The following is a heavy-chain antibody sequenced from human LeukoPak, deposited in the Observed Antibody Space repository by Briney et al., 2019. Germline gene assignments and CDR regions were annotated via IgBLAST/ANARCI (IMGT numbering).Heavy chain of an antibody. CDR1: GFTFSSYA. CDR3: AKDPNYSSGWYFDY. CDR2: ISGSGGST. J-gene: IGHJ4*02. D-gene: IGHD6-19*01. Sequence: GGSLRLSCAASGFTFSSYAMSWVRQAPGKELEWVSAISGSGGSTYYADSVKGRLTISRDNSKNTLYLQMNSLRAEDTAVYYCAKDPNYSSGWYFDYWGQGTLVTVSS. V-gene: IGHV3-23*01.